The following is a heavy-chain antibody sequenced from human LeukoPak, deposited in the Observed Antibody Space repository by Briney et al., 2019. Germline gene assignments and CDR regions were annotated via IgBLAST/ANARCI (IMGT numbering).Heavy chain of an antibody. Sequence: KSSETLSLTCTVSDGSISSYYWSWIRQPPGKGLEWIGYIYYSGSTNYNPSLKSRVTISVDTSKNQFSLKLSSVTAADTAVYYCARSRGRFGEFHIDYWGQGTLVTVSS. CDR1: DGSISSYY. CDR3: ARSRGRFGEFHIDY. D-gene: IGHD3-10*01. CDR2: IYYSGST. V-gene: IGHV4-59*01. J-gene: IGHJ4*02.